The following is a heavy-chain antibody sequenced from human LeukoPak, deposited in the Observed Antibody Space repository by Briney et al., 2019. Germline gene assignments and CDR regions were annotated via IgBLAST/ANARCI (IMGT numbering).Heavy chain of an antibody. CDR1: GFTFSTYA. V-gene: IGHV3-23*01. D-gene: IGHD3-22*01. CDR3: ARRDYYDSSGYSPLFDY. Sequence: GGSLRLSCAASGFTFSTYAMSWVRQAPGKGLEWVSAIRGSGGGTYYADSVKGRFTISRDSSKNTLYLQMNNLRVEDTAVYYCARRDYYDSSGYSPLFDYWGQGTLVTVSS. CDR2: IRGSGGGT. J-gene: IGHJ4*02.